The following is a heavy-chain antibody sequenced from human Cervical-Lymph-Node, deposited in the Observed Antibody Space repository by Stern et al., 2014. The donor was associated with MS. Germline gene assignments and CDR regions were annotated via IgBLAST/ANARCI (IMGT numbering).Heavy chain of an antibody. CDR1: GDSVSSNRAT. CDR3: ARDVSSSPDAFDT. V-gene: IGHV6-1*01. D-gene: IGHD6-6*01. Sequence: QVQLQQSGPGLVKPSQTLSLTCAISGDSVSSNRATWSWIRQSPSRGLQWLGRTYHSSRWYYDYALSVKSRVTISPDTSKNQFSLWLNSVTPEDTAVYYCARDVSSSPDAFDTWGQGTMVTVSS. J-gene: IGHJ3*02. CDR2: TYHSSRWYY.